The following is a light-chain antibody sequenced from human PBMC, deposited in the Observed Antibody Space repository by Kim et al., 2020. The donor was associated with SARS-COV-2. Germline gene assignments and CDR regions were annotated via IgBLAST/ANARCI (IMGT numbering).Light chain of an antibody. J-gene: IGLJ1*01. CDR2: QAS. CDR1: KLGDQY. CDR3: QAWDSSTAV. V-gene: IGLV3-1*01. Sequence: SYELTQPPSVSVSPGQTASITCSGDKLGDQYACWYQQKPGQSPVLVIYQASKRPSGIPERFSGSNSGNTATLTISGTQAMDEADYYCQAWDSSTAVFGTG.